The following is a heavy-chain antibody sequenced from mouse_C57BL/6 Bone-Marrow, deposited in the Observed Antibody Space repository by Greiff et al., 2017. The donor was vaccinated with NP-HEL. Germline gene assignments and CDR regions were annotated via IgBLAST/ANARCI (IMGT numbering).Heavy chain of an antibody. V-gene: IGHV3-6*01. Sequence: EVQLQESGPGLVKPSQSLSLTCSVPGYSITSGYYWNWIRQFPGNKLEWMGYISYDGSNNYNPSLKNRISITRDTSKNQFFLKLNSVTTEDTATYYCARDLRLTTGYAMDYWGQGTSVTVSS. J-gene: IGHJ4*01. CDR1: GYSITSGYY. D-gene: IGHD1-1*01. CDR2: ISYDGSN. CDR3: ARDLRLTTGYAMDY.